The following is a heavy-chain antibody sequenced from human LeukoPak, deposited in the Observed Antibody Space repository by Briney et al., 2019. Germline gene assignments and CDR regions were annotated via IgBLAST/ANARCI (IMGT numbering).Heavy chain of an antibody. Sequence: ASVKVSCEASGYTLTSYGINWMRQAPGQGLEWMGWISTQSGNTNYAQKLQGRVTMTTDTPASTAYMELRSLRSDDTAVYYCARARGGAFDIWGQGTMVTVSS. CDR3: ARARGGAFDI. CDR1: GYTLTSYG. J-gene: IGHJ3*02. V-gene: IGHV1-18*01. D-gene: IGHD3-10*01. CDR2: ISTQSGNT.